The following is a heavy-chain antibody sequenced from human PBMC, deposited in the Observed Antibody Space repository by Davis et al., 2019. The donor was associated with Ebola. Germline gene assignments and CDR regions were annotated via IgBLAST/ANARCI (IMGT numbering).Heavy chain of an antibody. Sequence: ASVKVSCKASGYTFTSYYMHWVRQAPGQGLAWMGIINPSGCSTSYAQKFQGRVTMTRNTSISTAYMELSSLRSEDTAVYYCASAYGAVYYYGMDVWGQGTTVTVSS. CDR1: GYTFTSYY. CDR2: INPSGCST. V-gene: IGHV1-46*01. J-gene: IGHJ6*02. D-gene: IGHD3-10*01. CDR3: ASAYGAVYYYGMDV.